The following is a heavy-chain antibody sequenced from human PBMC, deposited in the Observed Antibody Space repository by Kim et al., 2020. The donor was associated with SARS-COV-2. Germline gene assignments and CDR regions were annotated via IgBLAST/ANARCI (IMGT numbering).Heavy chain of an antibody. V-gene: IGHV3-53*04. D-gene: IGHD3-22*01. Sequence: GGSLRLSCAASGFTVSSNYMSWVRQAPGKGLEWVSVIYSGGSTYYADSVKGRFTISRHNSKNTLYLQMNSLRAEDTAVYYCARGSYYYDSSGYPYWGQGTLVTVSS. J-gene: IGHJ4*02. CDR1: GFTVSSNY. CDR3: ARGSYYYDSSGYPY. CDR2: IYSGGST.